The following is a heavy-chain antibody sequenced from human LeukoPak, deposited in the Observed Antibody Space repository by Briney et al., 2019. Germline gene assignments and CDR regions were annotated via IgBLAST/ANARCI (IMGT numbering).Heavy chain of an antibody. CDR3: ARDVMDIVVVVAAVGWFDP. V-gene: IGHV1-69*13. CDR2: IIPIFGTA. CDR1: GGTFSSYA. J-gene: IGHJ5*02. Sequence: GASVKVSCTASGGTFSSYAISWVRQAPGQGLEWMGGIIPIFGTANYAQKFQGRVTITADESTSTAYMELSSLRSEDTAVYYCARDVMDIVVVVAAVGWFDPWGQGTLVTVSS. D-gene: IGHD2-15*01.